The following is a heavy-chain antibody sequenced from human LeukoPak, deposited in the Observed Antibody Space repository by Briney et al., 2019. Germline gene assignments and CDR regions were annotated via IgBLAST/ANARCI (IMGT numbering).Heavy chain of an antibody. CDR2: IYYSGST. CDR1: GGSISSSSYY. J-gene: IGHJ5*02. D-gene: IGHD3-10*01. V-gene: IGHV4-39*01. CDR3: AISLWLVVNGWFDP. Sequence: SETLSLTCTVSGGSISSSSYYWGWIRQPPGKGLEWIGSIYYSGSTYYNPSLKSRVTISVDTSKNQFSLKLSSVTAADTAVYYCAISLWLVVNGWFDPWGQGTLVTVSS.